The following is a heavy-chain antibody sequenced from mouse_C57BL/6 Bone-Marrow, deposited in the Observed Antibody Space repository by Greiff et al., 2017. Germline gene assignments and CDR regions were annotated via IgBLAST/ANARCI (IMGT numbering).Heavy chain of an antibody. J-gene: IGHJ2*01. CDR1: GYTFTSYW. Sequence: QVQLQQPGAELVKPGASVKLSCKASGYTFTSYWMQWVKQRPGQGLEWIGEIDPSDSYPNYNQKFKGKATLTVDTSSSTAYMQLSSLTSEDSAVYYCARDCVKAFDYWGQGTTLTVSS. CDR2: IDPSDSYP. V-gene: IGHV1-50*01. CDR3: ARDCVKAFDY.